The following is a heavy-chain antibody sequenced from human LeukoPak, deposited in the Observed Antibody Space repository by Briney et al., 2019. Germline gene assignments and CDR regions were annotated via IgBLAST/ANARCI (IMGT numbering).Heavy chain of an antibody. CDR2: IHPSGIF. CDR1: GGSCDDYY. CDR3: ARGRDRSKAGDH. Sequence: SETLSLTCAVYGGSCDDYYCSWIHQPPGKGLEWIGEIHPSGIFYYNSSLMSRVTISIDTSKSQFSLRLTSVTAADTAFYYCARGRDRSKAGDHWGQGSLVTVSS. V-gene: IGHV4-34*01. J-gene: IGHJ4*02. D-gene: IGHD5-24*01.